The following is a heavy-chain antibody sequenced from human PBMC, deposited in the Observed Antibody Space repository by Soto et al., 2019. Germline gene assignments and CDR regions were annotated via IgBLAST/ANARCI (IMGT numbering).Heavy chain of an antibody. J-gene: IGHJ4*02. CDR2: ISGSGGSR. Sequence: EVQLLESGGGLVQPGGSLRLSCAASGFTFSSYAMSWVRQAPGKGLEWVSAISGSGGSRYYAASAQGRFTITRDNYQNTVDQKMNSLGDEDTAGYCCAKETRDAVWLYDYWGQGTLVTVSS. D-gene: IGHD3-9*01. CDR1: GFTFSSYA. V-gene: IGHV3-23*01. CDR3: AKETRDAVWLYDY.